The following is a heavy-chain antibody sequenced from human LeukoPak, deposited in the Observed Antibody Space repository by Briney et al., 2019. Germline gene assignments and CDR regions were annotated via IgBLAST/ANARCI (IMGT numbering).Heavy chain of an antibody. CDR1: GYSFTSYW. Sequence: GESLKISCKGSGYSFTSYWIGWVRQMPGKGLEWMGIIYPGDSDTRYSPSFQGQVTISADKSISTAYLQWSSLKASDTAMYYCARQADYYGSSGPFYYYYGMDVWGQGTTVTVS. J-gene: IGHJ6*02. CDR3: ARQADYYGSSGPFYYYYGMDV. V-gene: IGHV5-51*01. D-gene: IGHD3-22*01. CDR2: IYPGDSDT.